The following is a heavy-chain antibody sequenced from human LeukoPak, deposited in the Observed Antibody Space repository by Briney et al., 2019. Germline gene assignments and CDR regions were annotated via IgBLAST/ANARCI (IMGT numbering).Heavy chain of an antibody. J-gene: IGHJ4*02. D-gene: IGHD3-22*01. CDR2: IYSGGST. V-gene: IGHV3-53*01. CDR1: GFTVSSNY. Sequence: GGSLRLSCAASGFTVSSNYMSWVRQAPGKGLEWVSVIYSGGSTYYADSVKGRFTISRDNSKNTLYLQMNSLRAEDTAVYYCARGYYYDSSGYYSRAHYFDYWGQGTLVTVSS. CDR3: ARGYYYDSSGYYSRAHYFDY.